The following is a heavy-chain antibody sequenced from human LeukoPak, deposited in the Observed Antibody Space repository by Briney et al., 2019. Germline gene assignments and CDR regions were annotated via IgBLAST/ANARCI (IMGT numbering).Heavy chain of an antibody. Sequence: SETLSLTCTVSGGSISGYYWRWIRQPAGQGLEWIGRIYTSGSTNYNPSLKRRVTTTVDTSKNRFSLKLTTVTASDTAVYYCARARNYYDSSNYYYEGDAFAIWGQGTMVTVSS. CDR2: IYTSGST. J-gene: IGHJ3*02. CDR3: ARARNYYDSSNYYYEGDAFAI. CDR1: GGSISGYY. D-gene: IGHD3-22*01. V-gene: IGHV4-4*07.